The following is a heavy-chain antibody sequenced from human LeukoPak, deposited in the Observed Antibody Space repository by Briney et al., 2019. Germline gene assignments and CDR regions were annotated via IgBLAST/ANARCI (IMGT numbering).Heavy chain of an antibody. D-gene: IGHD4-23*01. CDR2: ISSSSSTI. CDR1: GGSISSYY. J-gene: IGHJ5*02. V-gene: IGHV3-48*01. Sequence: PSETLSLTCTVSGGSISSYYWSWVRQAPGKGLEWVSYISSSSSTIYYADSVKGRFTISRDNAKNSLYLQMNSLRAEDTAVYYCARSTTVVTWGQGTLVTVSS. CDR3: ARSTTVVT.